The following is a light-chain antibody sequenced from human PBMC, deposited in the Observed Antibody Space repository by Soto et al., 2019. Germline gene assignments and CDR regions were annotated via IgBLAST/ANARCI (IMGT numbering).Light chain of an antibody. J-gene: IGLJ1*01. V-gene: IGLV2-11*01. CDR2: DDS. CDR1: SSDVGGYNY. CDR3: CSYAGSYTFYV. Sequence: QSALTQPRSVSGFPGQSVTISCTGTSSDVGGYNYVSWYQQHPGKAPKLMIYDDSKRPSGVPDRFSGSKSGNTASLTISGLQAEDEADYYCCSYAGSYTFYVFGAGTKVTVL.